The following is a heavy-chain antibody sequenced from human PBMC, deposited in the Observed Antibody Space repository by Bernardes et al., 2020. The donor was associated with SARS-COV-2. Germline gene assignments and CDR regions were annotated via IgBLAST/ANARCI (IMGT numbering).Heavy chain of an antibody. D-gene: IGHD3-16*01. CDR3: AKQSGYDFDY. CDR1: GFAFSNYA. CDR2: IDMSGDTT. V-gene: IGHV3-23*05. J-gene: IGHJ4*02. Sequence: VGSLRLSCAASGFAFSNYAVSWVRQAPGKGLEWVSMIDMSGDTTKYLDSVKGRFTISRDNSKNTLYLQMSSLRPEDTAVYYCAKQSGYDFDYWGQGTLLSVSS.